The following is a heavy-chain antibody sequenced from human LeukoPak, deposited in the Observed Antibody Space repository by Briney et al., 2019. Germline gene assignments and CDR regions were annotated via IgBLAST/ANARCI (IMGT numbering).Heavy chain of an antibody. CDR3: ARVKVVVPAATSDVEIVFDY. J-gene: IGHJ4*02. V-gene: IGHV4-61*02. D-gene: IGHD2-2*01. Sequence: SQTLSLTCTVSGGSISSGSYYWSWIRQPAGKGLEWIGRIYTSGSTNYNPSLKSRVTISVDTSKNQFSLKLSSVTAADTAVYYCARVKVVVPAATSDVEIVFDYWGQGTLVTVSS. CDR2: IYTSGST. CDR1: GGSISSGSYY.